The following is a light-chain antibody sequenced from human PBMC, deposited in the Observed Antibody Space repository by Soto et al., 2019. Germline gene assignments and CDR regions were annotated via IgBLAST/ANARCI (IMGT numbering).Light chain of an antibody. CDR2: GAS. CDR3: QQYNSWLWT. J-gene: IGKJ1*01. Sequence: EIVLTQSPGTLSLSPGERATLSCRASRGVSNSFLAWYQQKPGQGPRLLMYGASGRATGIPDRFSGSGSGTEFTLIISSLQSEDSAVYYCQQYNSWLWTFGQGTKVDIK. CDR1: RGVSNSF. V-gene: IGKV3-20*01.